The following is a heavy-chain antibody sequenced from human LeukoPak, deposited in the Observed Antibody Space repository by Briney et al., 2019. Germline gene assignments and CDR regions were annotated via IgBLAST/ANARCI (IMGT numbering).Heavy chain of an antibody. J-gene: IGHJ4*02. CDR1: GFTFSNYA. Sequence: GGSLRLSCAASGFTFSNYAMSWVRQALGKGLEWVSAISDSSGNTYCADYVKGRFTISRDNSKHPLYLQMNSLRAEDTAVYYCAKDQPSCGTTKSCYTGNFDYWGQGTLVTVSS. CDR2: ISDSSGNT. CDR3: AKDQPSCGTTKSCYTGNFDY. D-gene: IGHD2-2*02. V-gene: IGHV3-23*01.